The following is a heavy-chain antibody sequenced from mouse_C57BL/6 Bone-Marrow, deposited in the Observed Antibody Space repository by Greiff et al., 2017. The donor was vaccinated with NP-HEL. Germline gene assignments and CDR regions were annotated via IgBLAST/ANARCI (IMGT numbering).Heavy chain of an antibody. CDR2: IWSGGST. CDR1: GFSLTSYG. D-gene: IGHD2-4*01. Sequence: VHLVESGPGLVQPSQSLSITCTVSGFSLTSYGVHWVRQPPGKGLEWLGVIWSGGSTDYNAAFISRLSISKDNSKSQVFFKMNSLQADDTAIYYCAKRGDYDGGDAMDYWGQGTSVTVSS. J-gene: IGHJ4*01. CDR3: AKRGDYDGGDAMDY. V-gene: IGHV2-4*01.